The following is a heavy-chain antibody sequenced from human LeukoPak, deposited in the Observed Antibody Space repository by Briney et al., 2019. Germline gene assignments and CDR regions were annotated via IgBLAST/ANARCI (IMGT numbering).Heavy chain of an antibody. Sequence: GGSLRLSCAASGFTFSTYAMHWVRQAPGKGLEWVAVISYDGSNTYSADSVKGRFTISRDNSKNTLFLQMNSLRADDTAVYYCARVLWFGDRNPQDAFDIWGQGTMVTVSS. D-gene: IGHD3-10*01. CDR2: ISYDGSNT. CDR1: GFTFSTYA. V-gene: IGHV3-30*14. J-gene: IGHJ3*02. CDR3: ARVLWFGDRNPQDAFDI.